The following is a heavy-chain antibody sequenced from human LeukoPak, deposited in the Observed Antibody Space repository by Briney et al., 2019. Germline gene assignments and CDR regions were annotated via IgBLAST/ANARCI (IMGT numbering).Heavy chain of an antibody. CDR2: INTDGSSA. CDR1: GFTFSSYW. Sequence: GGSLRLSCAASGFTFSSYWMHWVRQAPGKGLVWVSRINTDGSSASYADSVKGRFTISRDNSKNTLYLQMNSLRAEDTAVYYCASQKIYIAVAGSPFDYWGQGTLVTVSS. V-gene: IGHV3-74*01. J-gene: IGHJ4*02. CDR3: ASQKIYIAVAGSPFDY. D-gene: IGHD6-19*01.